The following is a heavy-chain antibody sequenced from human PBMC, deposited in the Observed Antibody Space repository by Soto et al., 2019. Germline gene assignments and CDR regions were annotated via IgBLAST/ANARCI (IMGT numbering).Heavy chain of an antibody. D-gene: IGHD4-17*01. J-gene: IGHJ6*02. Sequence: QVQLVESGGGVVQPGRSLRLSCAASGFTFSSYGVHWVRQAPGKGLEWVAVISYDGSNKYYADSVKGRFTISRDNSKNTLYLQMNSLRAEDTAVYYCAKEYGDYDYYYGMDVWGQGTTVTVSS. CDR1: GFTFSSYG. CDR3: AKEYGDYDYYYGMDV. V-gene: IGHV3-30*18. CDR2: ISYDGSNK.